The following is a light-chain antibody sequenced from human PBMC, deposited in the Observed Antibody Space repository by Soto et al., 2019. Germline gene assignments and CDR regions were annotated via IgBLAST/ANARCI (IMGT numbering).Light chain of an antibody. CDR2: GAF. Sequence: EIVMTQSPATLSVSPGERATLSCRASQSISRNLAWHQQKPGQAPRLLIYGAFTRATGIPATFSGSGSGTEFTLTISSLQSEDFEIYYCQQYNEWPPTFGQGTKVEIK. J-gene: IGKJ1*01. CDR1: QSISRN. V-gene: IGKV3-15*01. CDR3: QQYNEWPPT.